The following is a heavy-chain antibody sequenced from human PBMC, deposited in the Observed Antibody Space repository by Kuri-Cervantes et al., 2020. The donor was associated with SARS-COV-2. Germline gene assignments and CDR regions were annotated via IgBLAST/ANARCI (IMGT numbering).Heavy chain of an antibody. CDR3: ARGDGMDV. CDR2: IDGDGTSI. Sequence: GESLKISCEASGFIFSDYAIDWVRHAPGKGLVWVSHIDGDGTSIGYADSVKGRFTISRDNAKGTLYLQMNSLRAEDTAMYYCARGDGMDVWGQGTTVTVSS. CDR1: GFIFSDYA. V-gene: IGHV3-74*01. J-gene: IGHJ6*02.